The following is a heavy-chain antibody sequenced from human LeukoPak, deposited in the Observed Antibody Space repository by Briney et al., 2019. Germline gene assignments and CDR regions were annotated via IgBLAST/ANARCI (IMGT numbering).Heavy chain of an antibody. CDR1: GGSFSGYY. Sequence: PSETLSLTCAVYGGSFSGYYWSWIRQPPGKGLEWIGEINHSGSTNYNPSLKSRVTISVDTSKNQFSLKLSSVTAADTAVYYCARGRFIYAFDIWGQGTMVTVSS. CDR2: INHSGST. J-gene: IGHJ3*02. V-gene: IGHV4-34*01. D-gene: IGHD3-16*02. CDR3: ARGRFIYAFDI.